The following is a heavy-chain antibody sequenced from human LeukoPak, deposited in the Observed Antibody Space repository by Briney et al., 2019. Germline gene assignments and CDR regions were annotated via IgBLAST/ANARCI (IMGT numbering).Heavy chain of an antibody. V-gene: IGHV4-4*07. D-gene: IGHD6-13*01. Sequence: SETLSLTCTVSGGSISSYYWSWIRQPAGKGLEWIGRIYSTGSTNYNPSPKGRVTMSVDTSKNQFSLRLRSVTAADTVVYDCARQIASAGTAGFDFWGQGALVTVSS. CDR2: IYSTGST. CDR3: ARQIASAGTAGFDF. J-gene: IGHJ4*02. CDR1: GGSISSYY.